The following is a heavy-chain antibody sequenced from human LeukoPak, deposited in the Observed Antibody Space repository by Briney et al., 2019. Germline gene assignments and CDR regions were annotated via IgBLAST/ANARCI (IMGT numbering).Heavy chain of an antibody. CDR3: ARTTSLTASGYDY. Sequence: ASVTVSCKASGYTFTNYHINWVRQATGQGLEWVGWMNPINGDSGFAQKFQGRVTITRDSSISTSYMELRSLTSEDTAVYFCARTTSLTASGYDYWGPGTLVTVSS. V-gene: IGHV1-8*03. D-gene: IGHD6-25*01. CDR2: MNPINGDS. CDR1: GYTFTNYH. J-gene: IGHJ4*02.